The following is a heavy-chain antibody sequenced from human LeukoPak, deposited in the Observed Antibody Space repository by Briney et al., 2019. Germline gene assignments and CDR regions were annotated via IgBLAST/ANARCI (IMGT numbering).Heavy chain of an antibody. D-gene: IGHD3-22*01. CDR1: RHTFTGYY. CDR3: ASFRRTYYYDSSEI. V-gene: IGHV1-2*02. J-gene: IGHJ4*02. CDR2: INPNSGGT. Sequence: ASVKVSCKPSRHTFTGYYMHRVRQSPGQGLEWIGWINPNSGGTNYEQKFQGRVTMTRDTSISTAYMELSRLRSDDTAVYYCASFRRTYYYDSSEIWGQGTLVTVSS.